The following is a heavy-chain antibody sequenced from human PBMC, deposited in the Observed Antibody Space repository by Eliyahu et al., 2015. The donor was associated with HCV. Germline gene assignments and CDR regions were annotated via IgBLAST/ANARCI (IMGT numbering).Heavy chain of an antibody. CDR1: GGSFSGYY. Sequence: QVQLQQWGAGLLKPSETLSLTCAVYGGSFSGYYWSWIRQPPGKGLEWIGEINHSGSTNYNPSLKSRVTISVDTSKNQFSLKLSSVTAADTAVYYCARGPGWRPHYYYYGMDVWGQGTTVTVSS. J-gene: IGHJ6*02. CDR2: INHSGST. CDR3: ARGPGWRPHYYYYGMDV. V-gene: IGHV4-34*01. D-gene: IGHD2-15*01.